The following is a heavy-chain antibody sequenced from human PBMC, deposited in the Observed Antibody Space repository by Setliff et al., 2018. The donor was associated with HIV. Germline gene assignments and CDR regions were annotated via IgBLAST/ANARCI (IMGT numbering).Heavy chain of an antibody. CDR3: ARFYYGSGSYLDY. CDR2: IYHSGST. CDR1: GGSISSSNW. V-gene: IGHV4-4*02. Sequence: PSETLSLTCAVSGGSISSSNWWSWVRQPPGKGLEWIGEIYHSGSTNYNPSLKSRVTISVDKSKNQFSLKLSSVTAADTAVYYCARFYYGSGSYLDYWGQGTLVTVSS. D-gene: IGHD3-10*01. J-gene: IGHJ4*02.